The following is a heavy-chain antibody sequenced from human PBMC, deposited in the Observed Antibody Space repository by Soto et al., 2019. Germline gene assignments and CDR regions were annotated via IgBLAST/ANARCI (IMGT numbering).Heavy chain of an antibody. J-gene: IGHJ6*02. V-gene: IGHV3-30-3*01. D-gene: IGHD1-26*01. Sequence: PGGSLRLSCAASGFTFSSHAMTWVRQAPGKGLEWVAVISYDGSNKYYADSVKGRFTISRDNSKNTLYLQMNSRRAEDTAVYYCARSGSSYYYYYGMDVWGQGTTVTVSS. CDR2: ISYDGSNK. CDR3: ARSGSSYYYYYGMDV. CDR1: GFTFSSHA.